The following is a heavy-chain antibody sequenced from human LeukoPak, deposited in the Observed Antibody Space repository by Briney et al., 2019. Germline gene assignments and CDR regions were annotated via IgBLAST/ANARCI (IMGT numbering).Heavy chain of an antibody. V-gene: IGHV1-46*01. CDR1: GYTFANYY. Sequence: ASVKVSCKASGYTFANYYIHWVRQAPGQGLEWMGKISPTGDSISYAQRFRDGVTMTTDTSTITVYMELSNLRSEDTSVYYCARGSVTTDASFDYWGQGTLVTVSS. CDR2: ISPTGDSI. CDR3: ARGSVTTDASFDY. D-gene: IGHD4-17*01. J-gene: IGHJ4*02.